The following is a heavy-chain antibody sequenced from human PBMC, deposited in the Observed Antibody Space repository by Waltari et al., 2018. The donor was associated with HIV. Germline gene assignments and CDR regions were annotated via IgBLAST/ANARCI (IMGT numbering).Heavy chain of an antibody. J-gene: IGHJ4*02. CDR2: INPNSGGT. Sequence: QVQLVQSGAEVKKPWASVKVSCKASGYPLTGYYMHWVRRAPGQRLEWMGWINPNSGGTNYAQKFQGRVTMTRDTSISTAYMELSRLRSDDTAVYYCARGPLTRVVAAYPLGVDYWGQGTLVTVSS. D-gene: IGHD2-15*01. V-gene: IGHV1-2*02. CDR1: GYPLTGYY. CDR3: ARGPLTRVVAAYPLGVDY.